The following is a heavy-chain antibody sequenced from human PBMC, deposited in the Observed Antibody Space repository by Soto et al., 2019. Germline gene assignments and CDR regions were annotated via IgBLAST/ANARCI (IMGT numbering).Heavy chain of an antibody. CDR2: IRSKAYGGTT. CDR1: GFTFGDYA. V-gene: IGHV3-49*03. Sequence: GGSLRLSCTASGFTFGDYAMSWFRQAPGKGLEWVGFIRSKAYGGTTEYAASVKGRFTISRDDSKSMDYLQMNSLKTEDTAVYYCTRWNLGYCSSTSCYPSGGGEEVYWGQGTLVNVSS. CDR3: TRWNLGYCSSTSCYPSGGGEEVY. J-gene: IGHJ4*02. D-gene: IGHD2-2*01.